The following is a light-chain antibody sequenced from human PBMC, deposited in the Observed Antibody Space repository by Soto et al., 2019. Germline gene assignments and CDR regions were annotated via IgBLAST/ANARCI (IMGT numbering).Light chain of an antibody. Sequence: EIVLTPSPGTLSLSPGQRATLSCRASQSLSSSYLAWYQQKPGQAPRLLIYGASSRATGIPDRFSGRGSGTDFTLTISRLEPEDFAVYYCQQYGSSPPITFGQGTRLEIK. CDR3: QQYGSSPPIT. CDR2: GAS. J-gene: IGKJ5*01. CDR1: QSLSSSY. V-gene: IGKV3-20*01.